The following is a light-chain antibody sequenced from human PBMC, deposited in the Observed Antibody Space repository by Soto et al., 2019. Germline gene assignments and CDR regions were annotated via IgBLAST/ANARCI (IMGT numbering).Light chain of an antibody. CDR2: GAS. J-gene: IGKJ2*01. Sequence: EIVMTQSPATLSVSPGETASLSCRASQSAGNFLAWYQQKPGQAPRLLIYGASTRATDIPVRFSGSGSGTEFTLTISSLQSEDFAVYYCQQYNNWPPYTFGQGTKVDIK. CDR1: QSAGNF. CDR3: QQYNNWPPYT. V-gene: IGKV3-15*01.